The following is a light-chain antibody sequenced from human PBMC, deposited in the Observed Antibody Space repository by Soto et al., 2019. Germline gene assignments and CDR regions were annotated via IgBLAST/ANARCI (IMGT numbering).Light chain of an antibody. Sequence: DIQMTQSPSTLSASVGDRVTITCRASQSISRLLAWYQKKPGKAPKLLIYDASSLESGVPSRFSGSGSGTEFTLTISSLRPDDSATYYCQPYNSYFGGGTKVDIK. J-gene: IGKJ4*01. CDR2: DAS. V-gene: IGKV1-5*01. CDR1: QSISRL. CDR3: QPYNSY.